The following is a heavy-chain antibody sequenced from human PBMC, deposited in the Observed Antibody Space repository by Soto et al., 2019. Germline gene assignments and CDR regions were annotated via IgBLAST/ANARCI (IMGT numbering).Heavy chain of an antibody. Sequence: GGSLRLSCTASGFTFGDYAMSWFRQAPGKGLEWVGFIRSKAYGGTTEYPASVKGRFTISRDDSKSFAYLQMNSLKTEDTAVYYCTRVPLVGITIFGVVSKEAYAFDIWGQGTMVTVSS. V-gene: IGHV3-49*03. CDR1: GFTFGDYA. CDR2: IRSKAYGGTT. J-gene: IGHJ3*02. D-gene: IGHD3-3*01. CDR3: TRVPLVGITIFGVVSKEAYAFDI.